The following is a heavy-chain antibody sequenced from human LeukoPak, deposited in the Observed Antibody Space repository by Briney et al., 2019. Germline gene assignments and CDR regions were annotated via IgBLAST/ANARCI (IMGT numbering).Heavy chain of an antibody. CDR3: TKDSGHHRTDC. J-gene: IGHJ4*02. D-gene: IGHD1-26*01. Sequence: SSETLSLTCSVSGGSINRSSYYWGWIRQAPGKGLEWIGSVYYDGNTYYNPNPSLKSRATVSMDTSRNQFSLKLRSVTAADTAVYYCTKDSGHHRTDCWGQGTLVTVSS. CDR2: VYYDGNT. V-gene: IGHV4-39*02. CDR1: GGSINRSSYY.